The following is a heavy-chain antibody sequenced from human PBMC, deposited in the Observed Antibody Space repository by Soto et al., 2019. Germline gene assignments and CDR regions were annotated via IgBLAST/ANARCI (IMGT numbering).Heavy chain of an antibody. Sequence: PSETLSLTCSFSGGSISSGDYYLSWIRQPPGKGLEWIGYIYYSGSTYYNPSLKSRVTISVDTSKNQFSLKLSSVTAADTAVYYCASSPVLASQVYHFDYWGQGTLVTVSS. CDR3: ASSPVLASQVYHFDY. J-gene: IGHJ4*02. V-gene: IGHV4-30-4*01. CDR2: IYYSGST. CDR1: GGSISSGDYY. D-gene: IGHD3-3*02.